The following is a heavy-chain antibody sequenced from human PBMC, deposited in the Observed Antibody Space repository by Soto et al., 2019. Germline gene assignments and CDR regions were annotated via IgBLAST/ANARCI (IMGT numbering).Heavy chain of an antibody. CDR3: ARHEVSSAGGGYWFDP. V-gene: IGHV5-51*01. CDR1: GYSFTSYW. CDR2: IYPGDSDT. J-gene: IGHJ5*02. D-gene: IGHD6-6*01. Sequence: GESLKISCKGSGYSFTSYWIGWVRQMPGKGLEWMGIIYPGDSDTRYSPSFQGQVTISADKSISTAYLQWSSLKASDTAMYYCARHEVSSAGGGYWFDPWGQGTLVTV.